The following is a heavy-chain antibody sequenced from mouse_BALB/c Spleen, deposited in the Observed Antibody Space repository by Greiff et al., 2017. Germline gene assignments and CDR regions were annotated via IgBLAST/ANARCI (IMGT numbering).Heavy chain of an antibody. J-gene: IGHJ2*01. V-gene: IGHV1-18*01. Sequence: EVQLQQSGPELVKPGASVKIPCKASGYTFTDYNMDWVKQSHGKSLEWIGDINPNNGGTIYNQKFKGKATLTVDKSSSTAYMELRSLTSEDTAVYYCARWRAYDPRGYFDYWGQGTTLTVSS. CDR3: ARWRAYDPRGYFDY. D-gene: IGHD6-5*01. CDR1: GYTFTDYN. CDR2: INPNNGGT.